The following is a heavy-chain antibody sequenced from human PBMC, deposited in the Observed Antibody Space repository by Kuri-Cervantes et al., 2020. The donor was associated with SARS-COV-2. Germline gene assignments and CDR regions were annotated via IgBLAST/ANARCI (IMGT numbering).Heavy chain of an antibody. CDR1: GYTFTSYA. V-gene: IGHV1-3*01. J-gene: IGHJ5*02. CDR3: TLTVAAGGSVNWFDP. CDR2: INAGNGNT. Sequence: ASVKVSCKASGYTFTSYAMHWVRQAPGQRLEWMGWINAGNGNTKYSQKFQGRVTITRDTSASTAYMELSSLRSEDTAVYYCTLTVAAGGSVNWFDPWGQGTLVTVSS. D-gene: IGHD6-13*01.